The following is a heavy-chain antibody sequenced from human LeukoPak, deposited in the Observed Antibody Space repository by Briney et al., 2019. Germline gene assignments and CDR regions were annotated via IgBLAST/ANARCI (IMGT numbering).Heavy chain of an antibody. CDR1: GGSINSYY. Sequence: SETLSLTCTVSGGSINSYYWGWIRQPPGKGLEWVGYIYYSGSTNYNPSLKSRVTISVDTSKNQFSLKLSSVTAAGTALYYCARYLTRAYSFDPWGQGTLVTVSS. CDR2: IYYSGST. V-gene: IGHV4-59*01. J-gene: IGHJ5*02. CDR3: ARYLTRAYSFDP.